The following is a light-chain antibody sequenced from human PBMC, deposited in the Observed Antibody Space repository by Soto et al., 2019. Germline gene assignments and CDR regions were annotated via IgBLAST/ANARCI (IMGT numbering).Light chain of an antibody. Sequence: DIQMTQSPSSLSASVGDRVTITCRASQNISSYLNWYQQKPGKAPKLLIYAASSLQSGVPSRFSGSGSGTDFTLTISSLQPEDFATYYCQQSCSTPFTFGPGTKVDIK. CDR1: QNISSY. CDR3: QQSCSTPFT. V-gene: IGKV1-39*01. CDR2: AAS. J-gene: IGKJ3*01.